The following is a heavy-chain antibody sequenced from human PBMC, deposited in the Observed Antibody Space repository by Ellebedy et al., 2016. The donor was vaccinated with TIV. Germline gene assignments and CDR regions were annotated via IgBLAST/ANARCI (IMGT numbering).Heavy chain of an antibody. V-gene: IGHV3-23*01. Sequence: PGGSLRLSCEASESTFSGYGMSWVRQAPGKGLEWVSSISTTDGTHYADSVKGRFTISRDNPKNTLYLQMNSLRVEDTAVYYCATQLWNTEFWGQGTLVIVSS. CDR3: ATQLWNTEF. J-gene: IGHJ4*02. CDR2: ISTTDGT. D-gene: IGHD5-24*01. CDR1: ESTFSGYG.